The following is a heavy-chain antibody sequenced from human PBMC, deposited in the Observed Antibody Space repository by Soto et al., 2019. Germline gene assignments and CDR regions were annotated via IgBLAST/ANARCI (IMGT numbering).Heavy chain of an antibody. CDR1: RYSINNNNW. J-gene: IGHJ4*02. CDR3: TKNSAYALDY. D-gene: IGHD5-12*01. CDR2: LHHGGST. V-gene: IGHV4-4*02. Sequence: SETLSLICDVSRYSINNNNWWSWVRQPPGGGLEWIGELHHGGSTNYNPSLESRVTFSVDISKNQFFLRLSSVTAADTAVYYCTKNSAYALDYWGQGTLVTVSS.